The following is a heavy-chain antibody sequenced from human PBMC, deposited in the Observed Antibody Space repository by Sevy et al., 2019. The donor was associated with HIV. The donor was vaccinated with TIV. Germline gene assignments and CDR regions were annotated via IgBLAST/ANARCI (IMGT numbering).Heavy chain of an antibody. CDR3: ARDPPSYYDYLTGSHDH. CDR2: INWNGGST. V-gene: IGHV3-20*04. Sequence: GGSLRLSCAASGFTFEDYGMSWVRQVPGKGPEWVSGINWNGGSTSYADSVRGRFTISRDNAKNSLFLQMKGLRADDTAFYYCARDPPSYYDYLTGSHDHWGQGTRVTVSS. CDR1: GFTFEDYG. D-gene: IGHD3-9*01. J-gene: IGHJ4*01.